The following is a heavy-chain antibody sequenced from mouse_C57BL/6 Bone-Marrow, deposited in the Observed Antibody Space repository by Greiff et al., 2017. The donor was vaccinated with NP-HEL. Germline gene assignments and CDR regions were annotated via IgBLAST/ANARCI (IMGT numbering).Heavy chain of an antibody. CDR1: GYTFTSYW. CDR3: ARNPYYSNLYYAMDY. D-gene: IGHD2-5*01. V-gene: IGHV1-59*01. Sequence: QVQLQQPGAELVRPGTSVKLSCKASGYTFTSYWMHWVKQRPGQGLEWIGVIDPSDSYTNYNQKFKGKATLTVDTSSSTAYLQLSSLTSEDSAVYYCARNPYYSNLYYAMDYWGQGTSVTVSS. J-gene: IGHJ4*01. CDR2: IDPSDSYT.